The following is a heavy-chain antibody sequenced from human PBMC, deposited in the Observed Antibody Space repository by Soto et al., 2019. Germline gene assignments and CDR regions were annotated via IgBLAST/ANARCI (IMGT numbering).Heavy chain of an antibody. Sequence: KPSETLSLTCTVSGDSINNYYWSWIRQPPGKRLEWIGYIYYTGSTTYNPSLESRATMSVDTSKNQFSLKLNSVNAADTAVYYCAKYRRTEAEGFTLDYWGRGTLVTVSS. D-gene: IGHD6-13*01. J-gene: IGHJ4*02. CDR3: AKYRRTEAEGFTLDY. V-gene: IGHV4-59*01. CDR2: IYYTGST. CDR1: GDSINNYY.